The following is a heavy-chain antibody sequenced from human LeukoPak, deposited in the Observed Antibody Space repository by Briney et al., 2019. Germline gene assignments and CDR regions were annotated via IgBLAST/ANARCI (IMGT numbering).Heavy chain of an antibody. CDR3: ARAENNWFDP. J-gene: IGHJ5*02. Sequence: SETLSLTCTVSGGSVSSGSYYWSWIRQPPGKGLEWIGYIYYSGSTNYNPSLKSRVTISVDTSKNQFSLKLSSVTAADTAVYYCARAENNWFDPWGQGTLVTVSS. V-gene: IGHV4-61*01. CDR1: GGSVSSGSYY. CDR2: IYYSGST.